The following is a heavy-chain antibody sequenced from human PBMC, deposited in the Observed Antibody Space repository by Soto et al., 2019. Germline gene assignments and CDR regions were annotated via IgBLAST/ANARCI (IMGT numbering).Heavy chain of an antibody. D-gene: IGHD2-15*01. Sequence: GGSLRLSCAASGFTFSSYGMHWVRQAPGKGLEWVAVISYDGSEKYYVDSVKGRFTISRDNAKNSLYLQMNSLRAEDTAVYYCARAGEVVASMDVWGKGTTVTV. J-gene: IGHJ6*03. CDR2: ISYDGSEK. V-gene: IGHV3-30*03. CDR3: ARAGEVVASMDV. CDR1: GFTFSSYG.